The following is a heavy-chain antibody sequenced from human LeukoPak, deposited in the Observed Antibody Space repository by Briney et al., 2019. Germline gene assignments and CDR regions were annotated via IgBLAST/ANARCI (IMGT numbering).Heavy chain of an antibody. CDR2: IIPILGIV. CDR3: ARAYDSSGYYDAFDI. D-gene: IGHD3-22*01. CDR1: GGTFSSYT. V-gene: IGHV1-69*02. J-gene: IGHJ3*02. Sequence: SVKVSCKASGGTFSSYTLSWVRQAPGQGLEWMGRIIPILGIVNYAQLFQGRVTIIADKSTNTAYMELSSLRSEDTAVYYCARAYDSSGYYDAFDIWGQGTMVTVSS.